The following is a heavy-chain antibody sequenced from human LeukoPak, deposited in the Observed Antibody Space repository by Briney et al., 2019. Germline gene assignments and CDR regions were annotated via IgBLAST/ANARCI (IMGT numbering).Heavy chain of an antibody. J-gene: IGHJ4*02. V-gene: IGHV3-23*01. CDR1: GFTFSSYA. CDR2: VSGTGATA. D-gene: IGHD3-10*01. Sequence: GGSLRLSCAASGFTFSSYAMSWVRQAPGKGLEWVSTVSGTGATAHYVDSVKGRFTISRDNSKNTLYLQMNSLRAEDTAVYYCARSPTYYYGSGSYYFDYWGQGTLVTVSS. CDR3: ARSPTYYYGSGSYYFDY.